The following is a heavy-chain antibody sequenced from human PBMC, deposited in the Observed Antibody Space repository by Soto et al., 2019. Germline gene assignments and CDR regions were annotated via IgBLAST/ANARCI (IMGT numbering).Heavy chain of an antibody. V-gene: IGHV3-48*01. D-gene: IGHD2-2*02. CDR3: TRDYTA. J-gene: IGHJ5*02. CDR2: ISKTSTTI. Sequence: DVQLVESGGDLVHPGGSLRLSCAASGFIFSTSGMTWVRQAPGKGLEWISYISKTSTTIYYADSVKGRFTISRDNGKNSVYLQMNSLRVEDTAVYYCTRDYTAWGQGTLVTVSS. CDR1: GFIFSTSG.